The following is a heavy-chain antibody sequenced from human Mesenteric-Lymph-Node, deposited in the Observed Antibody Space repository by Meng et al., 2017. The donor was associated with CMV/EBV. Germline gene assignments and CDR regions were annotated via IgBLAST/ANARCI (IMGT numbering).Heavy chain of an antibody. CDR2: INSDGSST. CDR1: GFTFSTYA. D-gene: IGHD3-3*01. J-gene: IGHJ4*02. CDR3: ARAGFGVLTPFDY. Sequence: GESLKISCAASGFTFSTYAMHWVRQAPGKGLVWVSRINSDGSSTTYADSVKGRLTISRDNAKNTLYLQMNSLRAEDTAVYYCARAGFGVLTPFDYWGQGTLVTVSS. V-gene: IGHV3-74*01.